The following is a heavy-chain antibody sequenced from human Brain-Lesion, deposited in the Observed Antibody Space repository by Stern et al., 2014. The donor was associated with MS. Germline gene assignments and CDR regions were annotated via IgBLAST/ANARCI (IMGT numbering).Heavy chain of an antibody. CDR1: GFSFGDYA. J-gene: IGHJ4*02. Sequence: EVQLVESGGGLIEPGRSLRLSCTASGFSFGDYAINWIRQAPGKGLEWVGFIRSKVYGGAAEYAASVKGIFTISRDDSKSIAYLQVNGLKTEDTAVYYCTRDRLDYGYSYFDYWGQGTLVTVSS. V-gene: IGHV3-49*03. CDR3: TRDRLDYGYSYFDY. D-gene: IGHD4-17*01. CDR2: IRSKVYGGAA.